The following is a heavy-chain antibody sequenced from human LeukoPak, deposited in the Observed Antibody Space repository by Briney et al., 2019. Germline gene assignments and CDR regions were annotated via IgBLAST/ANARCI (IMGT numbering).Heavy chain of an antibody. J-gene: IGHJ4*02. V-gene: IGHV4-31*03. Sequence: SEALSLTCTVSGGSLTNGYYYWTWIRQYPGKGLEWIGYIHPSGITDYNPSLKSRITMSLDMSQNQFSLKLTSVTAADTAIYYCARGQDAFKTGYWGQGTLVTVSS. CDR3: ARGQDAFKTGY. CDR1: GGSLTNGYYY. D-gene: IGHD5-24*01. CDR2: IHPSGIT.